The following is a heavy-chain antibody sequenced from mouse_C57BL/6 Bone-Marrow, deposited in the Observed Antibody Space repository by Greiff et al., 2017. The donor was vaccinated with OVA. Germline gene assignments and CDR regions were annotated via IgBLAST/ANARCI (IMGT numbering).Heavy chain of an antibody. D-gene: IGHD1-1*01. J-gene: IGHJ4*01. V-gene: IGHV1-82*01. CDR2: IYPGDGDT. Sequence: QVQLQQSGPELVKPGASVKISCKASGYAFSSSWMNWVKQRPGKGLEWIGRIYPGDGDTNYNGKFKGKATLTADKSSSTAYMQLSSLTSEDSAVYFCARTTVIDYAMDYWGQGTSVTVSS. CDR3: ARTTVIDYAMDY. CDR1: GYAFSSSW.